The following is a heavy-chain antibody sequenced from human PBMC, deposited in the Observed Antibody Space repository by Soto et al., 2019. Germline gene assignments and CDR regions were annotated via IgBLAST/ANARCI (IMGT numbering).Heavy chain of an antibody. CDR1: GVSINSRGYY. J-gene: IGHJ4*02. CDR3: ARKEDGYNRLFDY. Sequence: LSLTCTVSGVSINSRGYYWGWIRQPPGKGLEWIESMFYSGTTYYNPSLKSRITIAVDSSKNQFSLSLSSVTAADTAFYYCARKEDGYNRLFDYWGQGILVTVSS. V-gene: IGHV4-39*01. D-gene: IGHD5-12*01. CDR2: MFYSGTT.